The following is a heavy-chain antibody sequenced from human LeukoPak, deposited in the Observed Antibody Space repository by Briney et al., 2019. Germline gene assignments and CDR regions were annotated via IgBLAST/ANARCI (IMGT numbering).Heavy chain of an antibody. CDR2: IIPILGIA. D-gene: IGHD6-6*01. J-gene: IGHJ4*02. CDR1: GGTFSSYA. Sequence: SVKVSCKASGGTFSSYAISWVRQAPGQGLEWMGRIIPILGIANYAQKFQGRVTITADKSTSTAYMELSSLRSDDTAVYYCARPKSIAARPNDYFDYWGQGTLVTVSS. V-gene: IGHV1-69*04. CDR3: ARPKSIAARPNDYFDY.